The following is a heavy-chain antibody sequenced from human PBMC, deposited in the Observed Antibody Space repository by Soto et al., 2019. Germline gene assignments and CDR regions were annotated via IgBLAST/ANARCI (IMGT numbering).Heavy chain of an antibody. V-gene: IGHV4-4*02. CDR1: SGSISSNNW. CDR3: WSGWYPAGDY. Sequence: QVQLQESGPGLVKPSGTLFLTFDVSSGSISSNNWLSWVSQPPGKGLEWIGEIYHSGSTNYNPSLKSRVTISVDKSKNQFSLRLNSVTAADTAVYYCWSGWYPAGDYWGLGTLVTVSS. D-gene: IGHD6-19*01. CDR2: IYHSGST. J-gene: IGHJ4*02.